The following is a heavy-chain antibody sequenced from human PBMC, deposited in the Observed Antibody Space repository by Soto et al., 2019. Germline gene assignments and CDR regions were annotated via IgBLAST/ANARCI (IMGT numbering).Heavy chain of an antibody. CDR3: ARTAAAGKYYYGMDV. J-gene: IGHJ6*02. Sequence: GEALKISGKGSGYSFSSYGVGWLRQMPGKGLELMGIIYPGDSDTRYSPSFQGQVTISADKSMSTAYLQWSSLKASDTAMYYCARTAAAGKYYYGMDVWGQGTRVTVSS. CDR1: GYSFSSYG. CDR2: IYPGDSDT. V-gene: IGHV5-51*01. D-gene: IGHD6-13*01.